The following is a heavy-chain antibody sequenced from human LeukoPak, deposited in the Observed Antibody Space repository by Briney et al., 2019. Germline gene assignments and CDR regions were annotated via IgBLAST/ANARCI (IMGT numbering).Heavy chain of an antibody. D-gene: IGHD3-10*01. CDR2: ISGSSSNI. J-gene: IGHJ4*02. CDR3: ARDWAGNRGMYYRHDY. Sequence: PGGSLRLSCAASGITFSSYSMNWVRQAPGKGLEWVSYISGSSSNIYYADSVKGRFTTSRDNAKNSLFLQMNSLRDEDTAVYYCARDWAGNRGMYYRHDYWGQGTLVTVSS. V-gene: IGHV3-48*02. CDR1: GITFSSYS.